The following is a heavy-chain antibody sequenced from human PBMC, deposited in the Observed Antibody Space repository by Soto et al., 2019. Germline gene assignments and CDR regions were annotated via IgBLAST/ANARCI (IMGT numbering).Heavy chain of an antibody. CDR3: ARAGYSYGLGGMDV. Sequence: PGGSPRLSCAASGFTFSDYYMSWVRQAPGKGLEWVSYISSSSSYTNYADSVKGRFTISRDNAKNSLYLQMNSLRAEDTAVYYCARAGYSYGLGGMDVWGQGTTVTVSS. V-gene: IGHV3-11*05. J-gene: IGHJ6*02. CDR1: GFTFSDYY. CDR2: ISSSSSYT. D-gene: IGHD5-18*01.